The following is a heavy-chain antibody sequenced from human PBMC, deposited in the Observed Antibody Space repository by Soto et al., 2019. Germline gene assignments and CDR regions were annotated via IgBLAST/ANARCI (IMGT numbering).Heavy chain of an antibody. D-gene: IGHD2-2*01. J-gene: IGHJ4*02. CDR3: ARGVMVIMPTAMAFEY. Sequence: SETLSLTFTVSGGYISTYYWSWIRQPAGKGLEWIGRIYASVSTNYTPLIKMRVAMAVATSKNQFSLKLSSVAAAVTAVYCCARGVMVIMPTAMAFEYCGEAILDTVSA. V-gene: IGHV4-4*07. CDR2: IYASVST. CDR1: GGYISTYY.